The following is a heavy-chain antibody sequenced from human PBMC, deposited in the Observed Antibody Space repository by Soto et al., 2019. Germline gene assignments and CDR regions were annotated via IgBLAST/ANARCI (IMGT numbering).Heavy chain of an antibody. J-gene: IGHJ6*02. CDR1: VGSISSSSYY. V-gene: IGHV4-39*01. D-gene: IGHD3-10*01. CDR3: ASPLWFGELPPYYYYYGMDV. CDR2: IYYSGST. Sequence: SETLSLTCTVSVGSISSSSYYWGWIRQPPGKGLEWIGSIYYSGSTYYNPSLKSRVTISVDTSKNQFSLKLSSVTAADTAVYYCASPLWFGELPPYYYYYGMDVWGQGTTVTVSS.